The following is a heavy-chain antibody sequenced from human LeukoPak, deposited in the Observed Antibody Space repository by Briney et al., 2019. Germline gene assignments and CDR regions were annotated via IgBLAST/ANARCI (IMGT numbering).Heavy chain of an antibody. J-gene: IGHJ4*02. Sequence: PGGSLRLSCTASGFTVSSNYMSWVRQAPGKGLEWVSVIYSGGSTYYANSVKGRFTISRDNSKNTLYLQMNSLRAEDTAVYYCARLVTSVVSDVYYFDFWGQGTLVTVSS. CDR2: IYSGGST. CDR1: GFTVSSNY. D-gene: IGHD4-23*01. V-gene: IGHV3-53*01. CDR3: ARLVTSVVSDVYYFDF.